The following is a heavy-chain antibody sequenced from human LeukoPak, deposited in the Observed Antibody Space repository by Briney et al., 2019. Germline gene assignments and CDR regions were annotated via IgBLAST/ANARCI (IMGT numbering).Heavy chain of an antibody. V-gene: IGHV1-2*02. CDR2: INPNSGGT. J-gene: IGHJ6*03. D-gene: IGHD2-2*01. Sequence: ASVKVSFKASGYTFTGYYMHWVRQAPGQGLEGMGWINPNSGGTNYAQNFQGRVTMTRDTSISTAYMELSRLRSDDTAVYYCARAGVGCSSTSCPALYYMDVWGKGTTVTVSS. CDR1: GYTFTGYY. CDR3: ARAGVGCSSTSCPALYYMDV.